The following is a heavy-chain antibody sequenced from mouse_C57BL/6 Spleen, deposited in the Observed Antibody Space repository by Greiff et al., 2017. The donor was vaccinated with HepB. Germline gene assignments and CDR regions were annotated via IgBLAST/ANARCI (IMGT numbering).Heavy chain of an antibody. J-gene: IGHJ3*01. D-gene: IGHD2-13*01. CDR1: GYTFTSYW. CDR2: IHPSDSDT. V-gene: IGHV1-74*01. Sequence: QVQLQQPGAELVKPGASVKVSCKASGYTFTSYWMHWVKQRPGQGLEWIGRIHPSDSDTNYNQKFKGKATLTVDKSSSTAYRQLSSQTAEDSAVYYCAIGVTTVPGWFADWGQGTLVTVSA. CDR3: AIGVTTVPGWFAD.